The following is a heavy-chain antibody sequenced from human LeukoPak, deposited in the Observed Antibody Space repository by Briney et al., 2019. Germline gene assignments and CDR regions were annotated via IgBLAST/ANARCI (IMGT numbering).Heavy chain of an antibody. Sequence: GGSLRLSCAASGFTFDDYAMHWVRQAPGKGLEWVSGISWNSGSIGYADSVKGRFTISRDNAKNSLYLQMNSLRAEDTALYYCAGAPVIAEAFDTWGQGTMVTVSS. V-gene: IGHV3-9*01. CDR2: ISWNSGSI. J-gene: IGHJ3*02. CDR1: GFTFDDYA. CDR3: AGAPVIAEAFDT. D-gene: IGHD2/OR15-2a*01.